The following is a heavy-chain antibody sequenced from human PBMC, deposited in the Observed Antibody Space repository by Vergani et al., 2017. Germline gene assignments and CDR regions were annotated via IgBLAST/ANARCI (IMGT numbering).Heavy chain of an antibody. CDR2: ISWNSGRI. CDR3: ASIPRSITMITGAFDI. Sequence: EVQLVESGGGLVQPGRSLRLSCAASGFTFDDYTMHWVRQAPGKGLEWVSGISWNSGRIDYVDSVKGRFTISRDKAKNSLYLQMNSLRTEDTAVYYCASIPRSITMITGAFDIWGQGTMVTVSS. V-gene: IGHV3-9*01. CDR1: GFTFDDYT. J-gene: IGHJ3*02. D-gene: IGHD3-22*01.